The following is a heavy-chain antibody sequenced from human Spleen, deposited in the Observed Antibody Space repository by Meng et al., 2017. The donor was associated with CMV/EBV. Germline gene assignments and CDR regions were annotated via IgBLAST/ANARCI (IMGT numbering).Heavy chain of an antibody. CDR1: GFTFSSYA. CDR3: ARDGYYDFWSGYTPYYYYGMDV. J-gene: IGHJ6*02. V-gene: IGHV3-30*04. CDR2: ISYDGSNK. Sequence: GESLKISCAASGFTFSSYAMHWVRQAPGKGLEWVAVISYDGSNKYYADSVKGRFTISRDNSKNTLYLQMNSLRAEDTAVYYCARDGYYDFWSGYTPYYYYGMDVWGQGTTVTVSS. D-gene: IGHD3-3*01.